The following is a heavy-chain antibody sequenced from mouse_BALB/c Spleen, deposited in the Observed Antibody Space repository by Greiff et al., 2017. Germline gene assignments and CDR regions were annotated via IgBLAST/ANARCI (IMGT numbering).Heavy chain of an antibody. CDR3: AREGHYGYDAMDY. D-gene: IGHD1-2*01. CDR1: GFSLTSYG. V-gene: IGHV2-9*02. Sequence: VQLQQSGPGLVAPSQSLSITCTVSGFSLTSYGVHWVRQPPGKGLEWLGVIWAGGSTNYNSALMSRLSISKDNSKSQVFLKMNSLQTDDTAMYYCAREGHYGYDAMDYWGQGTSVTVSS. CDR2: IWAGGST. J-gene: IGHJ4*01.